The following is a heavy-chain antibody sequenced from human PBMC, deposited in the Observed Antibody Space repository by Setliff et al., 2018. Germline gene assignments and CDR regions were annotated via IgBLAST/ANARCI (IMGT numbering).Heavy chain of an antibody. D-gene: IGHD3-3*01. CDR2: IIGSGIST. CDR3: ARSPHDFWSGRVFFGY. Sequence: PGGSLRLSCAASGFSFSSYAMSWVRQAPGKGLEWVSSIIGSGISTYYADSVQGRFTISRDNPKNTLHLQMNGLRVEDTAIYYCARSPHDFWSGRVFFGYWGQGMLVTVSS. V-gene: IGHV3-23*01. CDR1: GFSFSSYA. J-gene: IGHJ4*01.